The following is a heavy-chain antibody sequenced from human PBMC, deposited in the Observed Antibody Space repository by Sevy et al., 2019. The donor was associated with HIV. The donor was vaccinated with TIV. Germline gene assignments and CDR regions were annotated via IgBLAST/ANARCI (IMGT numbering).Heavy chain of an antibody. Sequence: GGSLRLSCAASGFTFSSYGMHWVRQPPGKGLEWVAFIRYDGSNKYYADSVKGRFTISRDNSKNTLYLQMNSLRAEDTAVYYCAKDGVTMVRGDDDAFDIWGQGTMVTVSS. J-gene: IGHJ3*02. V-gene: IGHV3-30*02. CDR1: GFTFSSYG. CDR3: AKDGVTMVRGDDDAFDI. D-gene: IGHD3-10*01. CDR2: IRYDGSNK.